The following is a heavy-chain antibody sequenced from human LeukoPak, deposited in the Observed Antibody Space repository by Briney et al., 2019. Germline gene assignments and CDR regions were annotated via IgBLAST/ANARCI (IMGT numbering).Heavy chain of an antibody. D-gene: IGHD2-15*01. CDR2: ISGSSIYI. CDR1: GFPLSSYS. V-gene: IGHV3-21*01. J-gene: IGHJ4*02. CDR3: ARAEIDCSGGSCYSYYFDY. Sequence: GVSLRLSCAASGFPLSSYSINWVRQARGKGLEWVLSISGSSIYIYYADSEKGRFTISRDNAKNSLYLQMNSLRAEDTAVYYCARAEIDCSGGSCYSYYFDYWGQGTLVTVSS.